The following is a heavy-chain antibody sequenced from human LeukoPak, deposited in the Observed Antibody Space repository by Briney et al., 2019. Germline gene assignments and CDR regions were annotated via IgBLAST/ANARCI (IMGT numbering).Heavy chain of an antibody. CDR1: GFTFSNYW. CDR3: ARRNAMDV. CDR2: INRDGSGR. J-gene: IGHJ6*02. Sequence: GGSLRLSCAASGFTFSNYWMTWVRQAPGKGLEWVANINRDGSGRYYVDSVKGRFTISRDDAKSSLYLQMNSLRAEDTAVYYCARRNAMDVWGQGTTVIVFS. V-gene: IGHV3-7*03.